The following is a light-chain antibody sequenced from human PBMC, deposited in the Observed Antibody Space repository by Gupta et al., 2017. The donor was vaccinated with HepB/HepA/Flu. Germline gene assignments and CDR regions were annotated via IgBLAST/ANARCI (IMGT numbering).Light chain of an antibody. J-gene: IGLJ3*02. Sequence: QSALTPPASVSGSPGQSITISCTGISSDIITYKYFSWYQHHPGQAPKFLISDVSERPSGVSDRFSGSKSGTTVSLTISGLQAEDEADYYCYSSTSSSRVFGGGTKLTVL. V-gene: IGLV2-14*03. CDR3: YSSTSSSRV. CDR1: SSDIITYKY. CDR2: DVS.